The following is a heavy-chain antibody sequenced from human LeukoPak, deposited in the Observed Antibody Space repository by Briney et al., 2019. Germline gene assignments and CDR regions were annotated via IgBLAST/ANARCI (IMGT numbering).Heavy chain of an antibody. J-gene: IGHJ4*02. V-gene: IGHV1-18*01. CDR3: ARDYRYDSGSYFDY. Sequence: ASAKVFCRASGYTFTSYGTSWVRRPPGRELEGMGWISAYNGNTNYAQKLQGRVTMTTDTSTSTAYMELRSLRSDDTAVYYCARDYRYDSGSYFDYWGQGTLVTVSS. CDR1: GYTFTSYG. D-gene: IGHD1-26*01. CDR2: ISAYNGNT.